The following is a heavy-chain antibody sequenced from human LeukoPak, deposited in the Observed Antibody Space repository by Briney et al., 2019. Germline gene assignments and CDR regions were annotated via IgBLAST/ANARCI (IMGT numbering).Heavy chain of an antibody. Sequence: GASVKVSCKASGYTFTSYDINWVRQATGQGLEWMGWMNPNSGNTGYAQKFQGRVTITRNTSISTAYLQWSSLKASDTAMYYCARRGCSSTSCPDAFDIWGQGTMVTVSS. CDR2: MNPNSGNT. CDR1: GYTFTSYD. J-gene: IGHJ3*02. V-gene: IGHV1-8*03. CDR3: ARRGCSSTSCPDAFDI. D-gene: IGHD2-2*01.